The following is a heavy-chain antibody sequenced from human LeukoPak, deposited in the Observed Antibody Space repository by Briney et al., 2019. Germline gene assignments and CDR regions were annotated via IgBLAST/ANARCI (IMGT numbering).Heavy chain of an antibody. D-gene: IGHD6-19*01. CDR3: ARARRSRGRYSYYYYGMDV. CDR2: IYYSGST. CDR1: GGSISSYY. V-gene: IGHV4-59*01. J-gene: IGHJ6*02. Sequence: SETLSLTCTVSGGSISSYYWSWVRQPPGKGLEWIGYIYYSGSTNYNPSLKSRVTISVDTSNNQFSLKLSSVIAADTAVYYCARARRSRGRYSYYYYGMDVWGQGATVTVSS.